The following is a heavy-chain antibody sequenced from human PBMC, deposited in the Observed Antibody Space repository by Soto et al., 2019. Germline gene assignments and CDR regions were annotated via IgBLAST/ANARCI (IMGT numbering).Heavy chain of an antibody. Sequence: ASETLSLTCTVSGGSISSSSYYWGWIRQPPGKGLEWIGSIYYSGSTYYNPSLKSRVTISVYTSKNQFSLKLSSVTAADTAVYYCARYIAAPYYFDYWGQGTLVTVSS. V-gene: IGHV4-39*01. CDR2: IYYSGST. J-gene: IGHJ4*02. CDR3: ARYIAAPYYFDY. CDR1: GGSISSSSYY. D-gene: IGHD6-6*01.